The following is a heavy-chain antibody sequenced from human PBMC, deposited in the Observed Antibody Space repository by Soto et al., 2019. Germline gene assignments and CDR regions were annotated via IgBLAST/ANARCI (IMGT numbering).Heavy chain of an antibody. CDR1: GGSIKNYY. Sequence: SETLSLTCTVSGGSIKNYYWSWIRQPPGKGLEWIGYIYYSGSTNYNPSLKSRVTISVDTSKNQFSLKLSSVTAADTAVYYCAKDPSRKYSSGWYVDYWGQGTLVTVSS. CDR2: IYYSGST. J-gene: IGHJ4*02. CDR3: AKDPSRKYSSGWYVDY. V-gene: IGHV4-59*12. D-gene: IGHD6-19*01.